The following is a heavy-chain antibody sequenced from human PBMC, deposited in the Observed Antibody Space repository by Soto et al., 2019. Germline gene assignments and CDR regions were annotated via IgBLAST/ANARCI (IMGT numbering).Heavy chain of an antibody. V-gene: IGHV3-74*01. Sequence: EVQLVESGGGLVQPGGSLRLSCAGSGFIFSNYWMHWVRQAPGKGLEWVSRIDHDGPTDYADSVRGRFIISRDNAENTLYLQMNSLRPEDTAVYYCGRDSHGDDWGQGTLVTVSS. CDR2: IDHDGPT. CDR1: GFIFSNYW. CDR3: GRDSHGDD. J-gene: IGHJ4*02.